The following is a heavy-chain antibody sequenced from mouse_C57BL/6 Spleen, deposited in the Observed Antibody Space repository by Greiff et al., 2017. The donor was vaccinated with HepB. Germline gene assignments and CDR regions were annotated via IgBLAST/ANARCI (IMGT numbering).Heavy chain of an antibody. CDR3: ARVRMDDYDYYAMDY. Sequence: QVQLQQPGTELVKPGASVKLPCKASGYTFTSYWMHWVKQRPGQGLEWIGNINPSNGGTNYNEKFKSKATLTVDKSSSTAYMQLSSLTSEDSAVYYCARVRMDDYDYYAMDYWGQGTSVTVSS. V-gene: IGHV1-53*01. J-gene: IGHJ4*01. D-gene: IGHD2-4*01. CDR1: GYTFTSYW. CDR2: INPSNGGT.